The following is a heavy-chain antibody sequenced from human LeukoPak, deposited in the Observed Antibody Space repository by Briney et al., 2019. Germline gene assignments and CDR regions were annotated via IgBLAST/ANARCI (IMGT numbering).Heavy chain of an antibody. V-gene: IGHV3-66*01. CDR3: ARDEPSPDSTDLDY. CDR2: IYSGGST. CDR1: GFTFSSYG. J-gene: IGHJ4*02. Sequence: GGSLRLSCAASGFTFSSYGMHWVRQAPGKGLEWVSVIYSGGSTYYADSVKGRFTISRDKNTLYLQMNSLRADDTAVYYCARDEPSPDSTDLDYWGQGTLVTVSS. D-gene: IGHD2/OR15-2a*01.